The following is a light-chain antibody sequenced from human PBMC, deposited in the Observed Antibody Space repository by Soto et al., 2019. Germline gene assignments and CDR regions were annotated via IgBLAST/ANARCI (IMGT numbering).Light chain of an antibody. CDR1: QSVTSSY. CDR3: QQYGSSPWT. CDR2: VAS. J-gene: IGKJ1*01. Sequence: EIVLTQSPGTLSLSPGERASLSCRASQSVTSSYLAWYQQKPGQAPRLLIYVASNRATGIPDRFSGSGSRTDFTLTINRLEPEDFAVYYCQQYGSSPWTFCQGTKVEI. V-gene: IGKV3-20*01.